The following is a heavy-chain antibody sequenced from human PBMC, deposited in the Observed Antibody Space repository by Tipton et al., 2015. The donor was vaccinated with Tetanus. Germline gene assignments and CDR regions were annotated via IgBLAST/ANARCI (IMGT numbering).Heavy chain of an antibody. CDR1: GGSISSGGYS. CDR3: ARLLLWFGESINWFDP. Sequence: LRLSCAVSGGSISSGGYSWSWIRQPPGKGLEWIGYIYHSGSTYYNPSLKSRVTISVDRSKNQFSLKLSSVTAADTAVYYCARLLLWFGESINWFDPWGQGTLVTVSS. J-gene: IGHJ5*02. CDR2: IYHSGST. V-gene: IGHV4-30-2*01. D-gene: IGHD3-10*01.